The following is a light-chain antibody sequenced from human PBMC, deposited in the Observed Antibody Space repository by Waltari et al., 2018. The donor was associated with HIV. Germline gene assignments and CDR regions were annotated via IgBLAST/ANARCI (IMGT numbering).Light chain of an antibody. CDR2: DAS. J-gene: IGKJ1*01. Sequence: EIVMTQSPATLSVSPGERATLSCRASQSVSSNLAWYQQKPGQAPRPLINDASTRATGIPARFSGSGSGTEFTLTISSLQYEDFAVYYCQQYNNWPRTFGQGTKVEIK. V-gene: IGKV3-15*01. CDR1: QSVSSN. CDR3: QQYNNWPRT.